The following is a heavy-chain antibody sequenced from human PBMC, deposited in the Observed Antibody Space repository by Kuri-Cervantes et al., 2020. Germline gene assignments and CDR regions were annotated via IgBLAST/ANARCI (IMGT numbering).Heavy chain of an antibody. Sequence: GSLRLSCTVSGGSISSSSYYWGWIRQPPGKGLEWIGSIYYSGSTYYNPSLKSRVTISVDTSKNQFSLKLSSVTAADTAVYYCARQGYCSSTSCYDWGLGYWGQGTLVTVSS. CDR2: IYYSGST. D-gene: IGHD2-2*01. CDR3: ARQGYCSSTSCYDWGLGY. CDR1: GGSISSSSYY. J-gene: IGHJ4*02. V-gene: IGHV4-39*01.